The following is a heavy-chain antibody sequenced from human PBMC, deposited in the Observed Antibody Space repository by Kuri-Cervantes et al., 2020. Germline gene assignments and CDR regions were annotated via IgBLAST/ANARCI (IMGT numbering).Heavy chain of an antibody. CDR1: GFIFSDYW. Sequence: GESLKISCAASGFIFSDYWMNWVRQAPGKGLEWVSAISGSGAGTYYADSMKGRFTVSRDNSRNTLYLQMNSLRVEDTAVYYCARDGQAEGNYADYWGQGTLVTVSS. CDR2: ISGSGAGT. CDR3: ARDGQAEGNYADY. V-gene: IGHV3-23*01. J-gene: IGHJ4*02. D-gene: IGHD3-16*01.